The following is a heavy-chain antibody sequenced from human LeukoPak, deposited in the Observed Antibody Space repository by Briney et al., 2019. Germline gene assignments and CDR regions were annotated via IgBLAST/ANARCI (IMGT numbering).Heavy chain of an antibody. CDR2: ISYDGSNK. CDR1: GFTFSSYG. V-gene: IGHV3-30*18. J-gene: IGHJ4*02. D-gene: IGHD2-15*01. CDR3: AKDHARYCSGGGCYRFDY. Sequence: PGGSLRLSCAASGFTFSSYGMSWVRQAPGKGLEWVAVISYDGSNKYYADSVKGRFTISRDNSKNTLYLQMNSLRAEDTAVYYCAKDHARYCSGGGCYRFDYWGQGTLVTVSS.